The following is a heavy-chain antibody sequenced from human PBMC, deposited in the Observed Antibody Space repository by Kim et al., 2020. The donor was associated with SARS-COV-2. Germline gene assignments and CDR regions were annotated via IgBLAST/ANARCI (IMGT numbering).Heavy chain of an antibody. V-gene: IGHV3-33*06. J-gene: IGHJ4*02. CDR3: AKDGLNCSSTSCYLDFDY. CDR1: GFTFSSYG. CDR2: IWYDGSNK. Sequence: GGSLRLSCAASGFTFSSYGMHWVRQAPGKGLEWVAVIWYDGSNKYYADSVKGRFTISRDNSKNTLYLQMNSLRAEDTAVYYCAKDGLNCSSTSCYLDFDYWGQGTLVTVSS. D-gene: IGHD2-2*01.